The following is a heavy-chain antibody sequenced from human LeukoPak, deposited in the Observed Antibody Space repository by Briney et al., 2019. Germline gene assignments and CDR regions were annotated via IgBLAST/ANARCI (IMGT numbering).Heavy chain of an antibody. D-gene: IGHD1-7*01. CDR2: INTNTGNP. CDR3: ARDYTVALGTTTYFQH. CDR1: GYTFTSYY. Sequence: ASVKVSCKASGYTFTSYYMHWVRQAPGQGLELMGWINTNTGNPTYAQGFTGRFVLSLDTSVSTAYLQISRLKAEDTAVYYCARDYTVALGTTTYFQHWGQGTLVTVSS. V-gene: IGHV7-4-1*02. J-gene: IGHJ1*01.